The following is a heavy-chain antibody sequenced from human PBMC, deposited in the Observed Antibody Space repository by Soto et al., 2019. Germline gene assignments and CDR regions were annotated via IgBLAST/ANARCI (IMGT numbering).Heavy chain of an antibody. CDR2: ISAYNGNT. CDR3: ARDHYDSSGYSGY. D-gene: IGHD3-22*01. Sequence: QVQLVQSGTEVKKPGASVKVSCKASGYTFPSYGFSWVRQAPGQGLEWMGWISAYNGNTHYAQKIQDRFTMTTDTSTSTAYMELRSLRSDDSAVYYCARDHYDSSGYSGYWGQGTLVTVSS. J-gene: IGHJ4*02. CDR1: GYTFPSYG. V-gene: IGHV1-18*04.